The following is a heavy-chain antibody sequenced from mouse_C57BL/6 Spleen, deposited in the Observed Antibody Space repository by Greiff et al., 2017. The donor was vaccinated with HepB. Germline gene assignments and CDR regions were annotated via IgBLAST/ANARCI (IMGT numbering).Heavy chain of an antibody. Sequence: VQLQQSGAELVKPGASVKLSCTASGFNIKDYYMHWVKQRTEQGLEWIGRIDPEDGETKYAQKFQGKATITADKSSNTAYLQVSSLTSEDTAVYYCAREWTDAMYYWGHGTSVTVSS. D-gene: IGHD1-3*01. CDR1: GFNIKDYY. V-gene: IGHV14-2*01. CDR2: IDPEDGET. CDR3: AREWTDAMYY. J-gene: IGHJ4*01.